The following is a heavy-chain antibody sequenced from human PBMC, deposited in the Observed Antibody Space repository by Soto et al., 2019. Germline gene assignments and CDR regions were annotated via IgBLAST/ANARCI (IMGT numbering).Heavy chain of an antibody. CDR3: ARWVTITAAVLYYYYGMDV. CDR1: GGSISSGGYY. J-gene: IGHJ6*02. Sequence: QVQLQESGPGLVKPSQTLSLTCTVSGGSISSGGYYWSWIRQHPGKGLEWIGYIYYSGSTYYNPSLKSRVTRPVDTSKNQCSLKLSSVTAADTAVYYCARWVTITAAVLYYYYGMDVWGQGTTVTVSS. CDR2: IYYSGST. D-gene: IGHD6-13*01. V-gene: IGHV4-31*03.